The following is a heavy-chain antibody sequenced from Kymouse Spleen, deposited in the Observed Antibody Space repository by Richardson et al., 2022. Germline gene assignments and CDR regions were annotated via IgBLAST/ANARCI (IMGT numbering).Heavy chain of an antibody. Sequence: QVQLQESGPGLVKPSETLSLTCTVSGGSISSYYWSWIRQPPGKGLEWIGYIYYSGSTNYNPSLKSRVTISVDTSKNQFSLKLSSVTAADTAVYYCARGGIAARQGWFDPWGQGTLVTVSS. CDR1: GGSISSYY. CDR3: ARGGIAARQGWFDP. V-gene: IGHV4-59*01. J-gene: IGHJ5*02. CDR2: IYYSGST. D-gene: IGHD6-6*01.